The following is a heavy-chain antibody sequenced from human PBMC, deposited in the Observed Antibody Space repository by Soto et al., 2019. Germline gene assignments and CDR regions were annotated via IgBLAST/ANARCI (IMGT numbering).Heavy chain of an antibody. J-gene: IGHJ3*02. V-gene: IGHV1-69*13. CDR2: IIPIFGTA. Sequence: GASVKVSCKVSGGTFSSYAISWVRQAPGQGLEWMGGIIPIFGTANYAQKFQGRVTITADESTSTAYMELSSLRSEDTAVYYCASRAGGWLVVAATGWGAFDIWGQGTMVTVSS. CDR3: ASRAGGWLVVAATGWGAFDI. CDR1: GGTFSSYA. D-gene: IGHD2-15*01.